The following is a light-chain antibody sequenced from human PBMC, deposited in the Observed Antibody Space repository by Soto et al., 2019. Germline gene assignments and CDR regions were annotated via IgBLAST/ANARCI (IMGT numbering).Light chain of an antibody. CDR2: GNH. V-gene: IGLV1-44*01. CDR1: SSNIGSNT. CDR3: CSYAGSSTFV. J-gene: IGLJ1*01. Sequence: QSVLIQASSMSGTPGQRVTISCSGSSSNIGSNTVNWYQQVPGTAPKLLIYGNHERPSGVSNRFSGSKSGNTASLTISGLQAEDEADYYCCSYAGSSTFVFGTGTKVTVL.